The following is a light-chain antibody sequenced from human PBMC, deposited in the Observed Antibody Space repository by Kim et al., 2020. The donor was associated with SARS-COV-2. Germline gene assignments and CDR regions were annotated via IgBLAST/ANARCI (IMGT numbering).Light chain of an antibody. CDR3: MQALQTPPS. CDR1: QSLLHNNAYNY. J-gene: IGKJ2*03. V-gene: IGKV2-28*01. Sequence: PASISCRSSQSLLHNNAYNYLEWYRRKPGQSPQLLMFLASNRASGVPDRFSGSGSGTDFTLKISRVGAEDVGIFYCMQALQTPPSFGQGTRLEIK. CDR2: LAS.